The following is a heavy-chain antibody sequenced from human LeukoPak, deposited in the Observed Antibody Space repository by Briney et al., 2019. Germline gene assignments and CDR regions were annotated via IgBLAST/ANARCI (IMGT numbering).Heavy chain of an antibody. CDR1: GFTVSSNY. CDR2: IYSGGST. CDR3: ARSYTHYDFWSGYTYQNYFDP. V-gene: IGHV3-53*01. J-gene: IGHJ5*02. Sequence: PGGSLRLSCAASGFTVSSNYMSWVRQAPGKGLEWVSVIYSGGSTYYADSVKGRFIISRDNSKNTVYLQMDSLRAEDTAVYYCARSYTHYDFWSGYTYQNYFDPWGQGTLVTVSS. D-gene: IGHD3-3*01.